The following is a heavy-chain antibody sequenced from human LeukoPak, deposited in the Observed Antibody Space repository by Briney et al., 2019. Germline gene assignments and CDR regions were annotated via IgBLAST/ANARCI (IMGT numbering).Heavy chain of an antibody. D-gene: IGHD3-9*01. Sequence: ASVTVSCKASGYTFTGYYMHWVRQAPGQGLEWMGWINPNSGGTNYAQKFQGWVTMTRDTSISTAYMELSRLRSDDTAVYYCARPGYVILTGYYGGNWFDPWGQGTLVTVSS. V-gene: IGHV1-2*04. J-gene: IGHJ5*02. CDR1: GYTFTGYY. CDR3: ARPGYVILTGYYGGNWFDP. CDR2: INPNSGGT.